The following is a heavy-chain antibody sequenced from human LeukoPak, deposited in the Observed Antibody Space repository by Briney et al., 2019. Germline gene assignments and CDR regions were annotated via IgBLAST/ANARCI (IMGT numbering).Heavy chain of an antibody. CDR1: GYTLTELS. Sequence: ASVKVSCKVSGYTLTELSMHWVRQAPGKGLEWMGGFDPEDGETIYAQKFQGRVTMTEDTSTDTAYMELSSLRSEDTAVYYCAPSGSRYSSSSPFDYWGQGTLVTVSS. CDR3: APSGSRYSSSSPFDY. D-gene: IGHD6-6*01. CDR2: FDPEDGET. J-gene: IGHJ4*02. V-gene: IGHV1-24*01.